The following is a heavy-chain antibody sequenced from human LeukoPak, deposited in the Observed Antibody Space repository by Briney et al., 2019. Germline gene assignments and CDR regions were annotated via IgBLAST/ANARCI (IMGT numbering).Heavy chain of an antibody. D-gene: IGHD6-6*01. V-gene: IGHV4-31*03. J-gene: IGHJ3*02. CDR3: ARHPRQAPDAFDI. CDR1: GGSISSGGYY. CDR2: IYYSGST. Sequence: SETLSLTCTVSGGSISSGGYYWSWIRQHPGKGLEWIGYIYYSGSTYYNPSLKSRVTISVDTSKNQFSLKLSSVTAADTAVYYCARHPRQAPDAFDIWGQGTMVTVSS.